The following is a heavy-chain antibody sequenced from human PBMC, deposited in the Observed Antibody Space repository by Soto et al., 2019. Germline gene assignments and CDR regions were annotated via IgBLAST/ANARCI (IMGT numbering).Heavy chain of an antibody. D-gene: IGHD3-16*01. V-gene: IGHV1-69*02. CDR1: GGTFRNYP. J-gene: IGHJ4*02. Sequence: QDQLVQYGTEVKKPGSSVKVSCKASGGTFRNYPINWVRQAPGQGLEWMGSIFPLTDIPDYAQNFQARLTISTDKSTSTDYMELISLLSDVSDTYFCARGRLFVLYYFESWGQVNLVIVTS. CDR3: ARGRLFVLYYFES. CDR2: IFPLTDIP.